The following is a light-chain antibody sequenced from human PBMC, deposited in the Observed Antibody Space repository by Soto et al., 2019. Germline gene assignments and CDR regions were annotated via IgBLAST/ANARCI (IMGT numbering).Light chain of an antibody. J-gene: IGLJ1*01. V-gene: IGLV2-14*01. CDR1: SSDVGGYNY. Sequence: QSALTQPASVSGSPGQSITISCTGTSSDVGGYNYVSWYQQHPGKAPKLVIYEVNNRPSGLSSRFSGSKSGNTASLTISGLQDEDEADDYCSSFGNKGPPYVVGTGTKVTFL. CDR3: SSFGNKGPPYV. CDR2: EVN.